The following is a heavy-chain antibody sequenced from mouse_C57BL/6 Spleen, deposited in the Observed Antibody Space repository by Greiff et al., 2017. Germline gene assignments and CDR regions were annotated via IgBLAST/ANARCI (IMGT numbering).Heavy chain of an antibody. CDR1: GYTFTDYY. V-gene: IGHV1-26*01. CDR3: ARSGPVYYGRGGYAMDY. J-gene: IGHJ4*01. Sequence: EVQLQQSGPELVKPGASVKISCKASGYTFTDYYMNWVKQSHGQSLEWIGDINPNNGGTSYNQKFKGKATLTVDKSSSTAYMELRSLTSEDSAVYYCARSGPVYYGRGGYAMDYWGQGTSVTVSS. D-gene: IGHD1-1*01. CDR2: INPNNGGT.